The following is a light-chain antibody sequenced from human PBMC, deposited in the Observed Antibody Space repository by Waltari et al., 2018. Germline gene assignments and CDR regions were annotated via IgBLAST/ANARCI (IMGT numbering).Light chain of an antibody. J-gene: IGLJ3*02. CDR3: QSYDTSLRVV. CDR1: GSNIGAGYD. V-gene: IGLV1-40*01. CDR2: GST. Sequence: QSVLTQPPSVSGAPGQRVTISCTGSGSNIGAGYDVHWYQQLPRAAPKLLIYGSTSRPLGVPDRFFGSTSGTLASLAITGLQAEDEADYYCQSYDTSLRVVFGGGTKLTVL.